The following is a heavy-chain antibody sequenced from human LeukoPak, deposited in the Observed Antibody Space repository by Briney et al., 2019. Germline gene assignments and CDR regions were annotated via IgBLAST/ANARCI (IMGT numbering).Heavy chain of an antibody. D-gene: IGHD6-19*01. V-gene: IGHV4-59*12. CDR2: IYYSGIT. CDR3: ARGSGSGWTFDY. J-gene: IGHJ4*02. CDR1: GGSISTYY. Sequence: SETLSLTCTVSGGSISTYYWSWIQQPPGKGLEWIGYIYYSGITNYNPSLKSRVTISVDTSNNQFSLKLSSVTAADTAVYYCARGSGSGWTFDYWGQGTLVTVSS.